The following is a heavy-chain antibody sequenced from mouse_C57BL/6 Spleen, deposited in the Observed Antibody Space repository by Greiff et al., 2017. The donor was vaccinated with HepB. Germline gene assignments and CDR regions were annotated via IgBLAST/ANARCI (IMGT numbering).Heavy chain of an antibody. CDR1: GFTFTDYY. J-gene: IGHJ3*01. Sequence: EVMLVESGGGLVQPGGSLSLSCAASGFTFTDYYMSWVRQPPGKALEWLGFIRNKANGYTTEYSASVKGRFTISRDNSQSILYLQMNALRAEDSATYYCARYDDDYDGFAYWGQGTLVTVSA. V-gene: IGHV7-3*01. CDR3: ARYDDDYDGFAY. D-gene: IGHD2-4*01. CDR2: IRNKANGYTT.